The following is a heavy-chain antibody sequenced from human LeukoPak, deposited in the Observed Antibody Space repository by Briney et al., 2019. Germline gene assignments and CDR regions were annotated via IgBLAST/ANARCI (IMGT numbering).Heavy chain of an antibody. CDR3: AREDYYNSGGYYLDY. Sequence: SETLSLTCTVSGYSISSGYYWGWIRQPPGKGLEWIGSIYHSGSTYYNPSLKSRVTISVDTSKNQFSLKLSSVTAADTAVYFCAREDYYNSGGYYLDYWGQGTLVTVSS. D-gene: IGHD3-22*01. V-gene: IGHV4-38-2*02. CDR1: GYSISSGYY. CDR2: IYHSGST. J-gene: IGHJ4*02.